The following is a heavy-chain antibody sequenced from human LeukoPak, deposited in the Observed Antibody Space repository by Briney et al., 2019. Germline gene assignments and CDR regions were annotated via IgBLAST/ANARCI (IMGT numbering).Heavy chain of an antibody. CDR2: IIPILGIA. V-gene: IGHV1-69*04. Sequence: ASVKVSCKASGGTFSSYAISWVRQAPGQGLEWMRRIIPILGIANYAQKFQGRVTITADKSTSTAYMELSSLRSEDTAVYYCARVVDYYGSGSYKAAFDIWGQGTMVTVSS. CDR3: ARVVDYYGSGSYKAAFDI. CDR1: GGTFSSYA. J-gene: IGHJ3*02. D-gene: IGHD3-10*01.